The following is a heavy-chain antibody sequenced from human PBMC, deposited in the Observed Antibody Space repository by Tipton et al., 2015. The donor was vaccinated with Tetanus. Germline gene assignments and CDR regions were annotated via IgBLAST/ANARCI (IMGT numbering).Heavy chain of an antibody. D-gene: IGHD3-10*01. Sequence: TLSLTCTVSGGSITNGGYYWSWIRQPPGKGLEWIGYVYYTGSTDYNPSLKSRVTISVDTSKSQFSLRLTSVTAADTAVYYRARSKLLWFGESLSGFDSWGQGTLVTVSA. J-gene: IGHJ4*02. V-gene: IGHV4-61*08. CDR2: VYYTGST. CDR3: ARSKLLWFGESLSGFDS. CDR1: GGSITNGGYY.